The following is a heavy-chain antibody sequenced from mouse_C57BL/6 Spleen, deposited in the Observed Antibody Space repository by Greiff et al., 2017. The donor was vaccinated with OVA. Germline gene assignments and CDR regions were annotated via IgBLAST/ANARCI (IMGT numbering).Heavy chain of an antibody. CDR1: GFSLTSYG. D-gene: IGHD2-5*01. V-gene: IGHV2-5*01. J-gene: IGHJ1*03. Sequence: QVQLQQSGPGLVQPSQSLSITCTVSGFSLTSYGVHWVRQSPGKGLEWLGVIWRGGSTDYNAAFMSRLSITKDNSKSQVFFKMNSLQADDTAIYYCAKNRYSNHWYFDVWGTGTTVTVSS. CDR3: AKNRYSNHWYFDV. CDR2: IWRGGST.